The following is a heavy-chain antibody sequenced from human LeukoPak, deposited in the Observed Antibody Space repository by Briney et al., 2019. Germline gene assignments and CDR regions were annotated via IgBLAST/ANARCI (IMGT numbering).Heavy chain of an antibody. CDR2: IYYSGIT. CDR1: GGSISTYY. CDR3: ARGPIDYYSSRSDYRFDP. D-gene: IGHD6-13*01. V-gene: IGHV4-59*01. J-gene: IGHJ5*02. Sequence: SETLSLTCIVSGGSISTYYWSWIRQPPGKGLEWIGFIYYSGITNYNPSLKSRVTLSVDTSKNQFSLKVSSVTAADTAVYYCARGPIDYYSSRSDYRFDPWAREPWSPSPQ.